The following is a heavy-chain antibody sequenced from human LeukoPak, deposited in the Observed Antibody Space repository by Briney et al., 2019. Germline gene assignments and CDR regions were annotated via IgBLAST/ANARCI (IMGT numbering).Heavy chain of an antibody. CDR3: AIRLMGGEKGGDY. Sequence: GGSLRLSCAASGFTVSSNYMSWVRQAPGKGLEWVSVIYSGGSTYYADSVKGRFTISRDNSKNTLYLQMNSLRAEDTAVYYCAIRLMGGEKGGDYWGQGTLVTVSS. J-gene: IGHJ4*02. V-gene: IGHV3-53*01. D-gene: IGHD1-26*01. CDR2: IYSGGST. CDR1: GFTVSSNY.